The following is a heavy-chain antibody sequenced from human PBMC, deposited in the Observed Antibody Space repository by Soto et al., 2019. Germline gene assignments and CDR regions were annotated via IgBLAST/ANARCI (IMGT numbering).Heavy chain of an antibody. CDR1: SGSVSSTNW. D-gene: IGHD6-25*01. CDR2: IYHSGST. Sequence: SETLSLTCTISSGSVSSTNWWTWVRQPPGKGLEWIGEIYHSGSTNYNPSLKSRVTISVDKSQNQFSLKLSSVTAADTAVYYLARQRHSSGYMDFWGKGTTVTVS. J-gene: IGHJ6*03. CDR3: ARQRHSSGYMDF. V-gene: IGHV4-4*02.